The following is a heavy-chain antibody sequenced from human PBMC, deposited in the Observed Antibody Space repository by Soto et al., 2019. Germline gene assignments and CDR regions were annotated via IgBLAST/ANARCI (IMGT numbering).Heavy chain of an antibody. CDR2: IYSSGST. D-gene: IGHD2-15*01. Sequence: SETLSLTCTVSGGAISTYYWTWMRQTAGKGLEWVGRIYSSGSTKYNPALQSRVTMSLDTCNNQLSLRLTSVTAADTAVYDCARGERLSDWLDPWGQGTLGT. V-gene: IGHV4-4*07. CDR3: ARGERLSDWLDP. CDR1: GGAISTYY. J-gene: IGHJ5*02.